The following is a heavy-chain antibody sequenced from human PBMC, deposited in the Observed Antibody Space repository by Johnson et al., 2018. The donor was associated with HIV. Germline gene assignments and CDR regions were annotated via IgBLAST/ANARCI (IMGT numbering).Heavy chain of an antibody. CDR3: AREGLYGAGPDAFDI. CDR1: GITFSNYW. V-gene: IGHV3-7*01. Sequence: EVQLVESAGGLVQPGGSLRLSCVASGITFSNYWMSWVRQAPGKGLEWVANMKQDGSEQYYVDSVKGRFTISRDNAKNSLYLKMNSLRAEDTAVYYCAREGLYGAGPDAFDIWGQGTMVTVSS. CDR2: MKQDGSEQ. J-gene: IGHJ3*02. D-gene: IGHD4-17*01.